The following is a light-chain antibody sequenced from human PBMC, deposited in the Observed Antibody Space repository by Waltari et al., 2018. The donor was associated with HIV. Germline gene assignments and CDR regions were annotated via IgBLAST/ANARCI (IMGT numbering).Light chain of an antibody. CDR2: GNS. CDR3: QSYDSSLSAPVV. V-gene: IGLV1-40*01. J-gene: IGLJ2*01. Sequence: QSVLTQPPSVSGAPGQRVTIPCTGSRSNIGAGYDVHWYQQLPGTAPKLLIYGNSNRPSGVPDRFSGSKSGTSASLAITGLQAEDEADYYCQSYDSSLSAPVVFGGGTKLTVL. CDR1: RSNIGAGYD.